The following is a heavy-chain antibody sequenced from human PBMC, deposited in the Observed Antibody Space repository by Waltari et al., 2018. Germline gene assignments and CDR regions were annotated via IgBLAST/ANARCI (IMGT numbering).Heavy chain of an antibody. J-gene: IGHJ6*02. D-gene: IGHD6-13*01. Sequence: QVQLVQSGAEVKKPGSSVKVSCKASGGTFSSYAISWVRQAPGQGLEWMGRIIPIFGTASDAQKCQGRGTMTADKSTSTAYMELSSLRSEDTAVYYCGRDIAAAGTDYYYGMEVWGQGTTVTVSS. CDR1: GGTFSSYA. V-gene: IGHV1-69*08. CDR3: GRDIAAAGTDYYYGMEV. CDR2: IIPIFGTA.